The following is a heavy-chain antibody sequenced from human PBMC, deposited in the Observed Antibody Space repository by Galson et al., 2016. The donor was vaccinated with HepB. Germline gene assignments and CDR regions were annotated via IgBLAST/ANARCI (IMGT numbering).Heavy chain of an antibody. V-gene: IGHV1-46*01. J-gene: IGHJ6*02. D-gene: IGHD3-3*01. CDR1: GYTFTAYF. Sequence: SVKVSCKASGYTFTAYFIYWVRQAPGQGFEWMGFINPNVGSTTFAQKFQDRVTMTRDTSTSTVFMELSSLRSEDTAVYFCARGDLNYYYALDVWGQGTTVTVAS. CDR2: INPNVGST. CDR3: ARGDLNYYYALDV.